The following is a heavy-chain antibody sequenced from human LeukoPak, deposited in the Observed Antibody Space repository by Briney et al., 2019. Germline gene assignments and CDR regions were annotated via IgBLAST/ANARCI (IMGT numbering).Heavy chain of an antibody. CDR2: INPNSGGT. CDR3: ARARDLAAAGTRWFDP. D-gene: IGHD6-13*01. V-gene: IGHV1-2*02. Sequence: ASVKVSCKASGYTFTGYYMHWVRQAPGQGLEWMGWINPNSGGTNYAQKFQGRVTMTRDTSISTAYMELSRLRSDDTAVYYCARARDLAAAGTRWFDPWGQGTLVTVSP. J-gene: IGHJ5*02. CDR1: GYTFTGYY.